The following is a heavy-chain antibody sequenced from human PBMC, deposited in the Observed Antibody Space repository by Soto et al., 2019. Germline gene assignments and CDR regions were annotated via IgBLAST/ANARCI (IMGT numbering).Heavy chain of an antibody. V-gene: IGHV4-31*03. J-gene: IGHJ3*02. CDR1: GGSISSGGYY. CDR3: ARGGYYDSSGYPDAFDI. D-gene: IGHD3-22*01. Sequence: TSETLSLTCTVSGGSISSGGYYWSWIRQHPGKGLEWIGYIYYSGSTYYNPSLKSRVTISVDTSKNQFSLKLSSVTAADTAVYYCARGGYYDSSGYPDAFDIWGQGTMVTVSS. CDR2: IYYSGST.